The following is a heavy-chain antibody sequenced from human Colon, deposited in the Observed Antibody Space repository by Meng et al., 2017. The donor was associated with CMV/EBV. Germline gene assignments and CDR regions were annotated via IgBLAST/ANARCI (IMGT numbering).Heavy chain of an antibody. Sequence: GGSLRLSCGFSFSSYGIHWVRQAPGKGLEWVASISISSSYTYYADSVKGRFTISRDNAKNSSYLQMTSLRAEDTAVYYCARGGARSYFFDNWGQGTLVTVSS. J-gene: IGHJ4*02. CDR1: FSFSSYG. CDR2: ISISSSYT. V-gene: IGHV3-21*01. CDR3: ARGGARSYFFDN. D-gene: IGHD3-10*01.